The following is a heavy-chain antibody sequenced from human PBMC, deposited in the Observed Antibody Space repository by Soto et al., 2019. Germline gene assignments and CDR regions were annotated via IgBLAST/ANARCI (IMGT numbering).Heavy chain of an antibody. V-gene: IGHV4-31*03. CDR3: ARQYYYDSSGYSLPDLTGHPDYYFDY. CDR1: GGSISSGGYY. J-gene: IGHJ4*02. CDR2: IYYSGST. Sequence: SETLSLTCTVSGGSISSGGYYWSWIRQHPGKGLEWIGYIYYSGSTYYNPSLKSRVTISVDTSKNQFSLKLSSVTAADTAVYYCARQYYYDSSGYSLPDLTGHPDYYFDYWGQGTLVTVSS. D-gene: IGHD3-22*01.